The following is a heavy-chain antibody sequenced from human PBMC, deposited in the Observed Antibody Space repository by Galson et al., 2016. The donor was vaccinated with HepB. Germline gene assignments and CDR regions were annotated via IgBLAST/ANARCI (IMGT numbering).Heavy chain of an antibody. CDR1: GFIFSDSR. Sequence: SLRLSCAASGFIFSDSRMNWVRQAPGKGLEWISYISSSGSPIFYADSVKGRFTISRDNSKNTMYLQMDSLRAEDTAVYYCARANYYAMDVWGQGTTVTVSS. J-gene: IGHJ6*02. CDR3: ARANYYAMDV. V-gene: IGHV3-48*01. CDR2: ISSSGSPI.